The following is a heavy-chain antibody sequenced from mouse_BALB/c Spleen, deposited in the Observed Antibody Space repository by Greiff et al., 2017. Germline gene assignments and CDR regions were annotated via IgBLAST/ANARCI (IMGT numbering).Heavy chain of an antibody. Sequence: QVQLKESGPELVRPGVSVKISCKGSGYTFTDYAMHWVKQSHAKSLEWIGVISTYYGNTNYNQKFKGKATMTVDNSSSTAYMELARLTSEDSAIYYGARGGYGSSYYAMDYWGQGTTVTVSS. CDR1: GYTFTDYA. CDR3: ARGGYGSSYYAMDY. D-gene: IGHD1-1*01. J-gene: IGHJ4*01. V-gene: IGHV1-67*01. CDR2: ISTYYGNT.